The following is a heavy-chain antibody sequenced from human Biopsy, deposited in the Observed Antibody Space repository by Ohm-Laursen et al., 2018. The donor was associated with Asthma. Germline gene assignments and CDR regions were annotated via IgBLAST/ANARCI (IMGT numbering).Heavy chain of an antibody. CDR3: ARGGPRDGYNPTQFLDF. V-gene: IGHV1-3*01. D-gene: IGHD5-24*01. CDR2: LNPVNGNT. J-gene: IGHJ4*02. Sequence: GASVKVSCKASGYTFTSNAIHWMRQAPGQSLEWMAWLNPVNGNTKYSQQFQGRVSITADKSTSTAYMQLSSLRSDDTAVYYCARGGPRDGYNPTQFLDFWGPGTLVTVSS. CDR1: GYTFTSNA.